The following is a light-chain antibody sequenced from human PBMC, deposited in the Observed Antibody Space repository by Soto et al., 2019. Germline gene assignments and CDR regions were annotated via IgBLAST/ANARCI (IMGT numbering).Light chain of an antibody. V-gene: IGLV2-14*03. CDR1: SSDVGGYKY. Sequence: QSALTQPASGSGSPGQWITISCTGTSSDVGGYKYVSWYQQHPGKAPKLMIYDIRNRPSGVSNRFSGSKSGNTASLTISGLQAEDEADYYCSSYISSSTRVFGTGTKVTVL. CDR2: DIR. J-gene: IGLJ1*01. CDR3: SSYISSSTRV.